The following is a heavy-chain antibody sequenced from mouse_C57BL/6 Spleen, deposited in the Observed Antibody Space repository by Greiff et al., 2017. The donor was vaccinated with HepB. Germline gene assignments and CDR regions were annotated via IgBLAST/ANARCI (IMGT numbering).Heavy chain of an antibody. J-gene: IGHJ2*01. CDR3: ARGIYYYGSSYEDFDY. V-gene: IGHV1-54*01. CDR1: GYAFTNYL. CDR2: INPGSGGT. D-gene: IGHD1-1*01. Sequence: VQLQQSGAELVRPGTSVKVSCKASGYAFTNYLIEWVKQRPGQGLEWIGVINPGSGGTNYNEKFKGKATLTADKSSSTAYMQLSSLTSEDSAVYFCARGIYYYGSSYEDFDYWGQGTTLTVSS.